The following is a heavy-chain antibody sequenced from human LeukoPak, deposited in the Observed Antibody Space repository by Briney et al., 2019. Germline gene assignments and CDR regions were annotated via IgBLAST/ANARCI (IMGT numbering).Heavy chain of an antibody. CDR1: GYSFTSYW. V-gene: IGHV5-51*01. CDR3: ARSIAAAGTDDAFDI. CDR2: IYPGDSDT. D-gene: IGHD6-13*01. Sequence: GESLKISCKGSGYSFTSYWIGWVRQMPGKGLEWMGIIYPGDSDTRYSPSFQGQVTISADKSISTAYLQWSSLKASDTAMYYCARSIAAAGTDDAFDIWGQGTMVTVSS. J-gene: IGHJ3*02.